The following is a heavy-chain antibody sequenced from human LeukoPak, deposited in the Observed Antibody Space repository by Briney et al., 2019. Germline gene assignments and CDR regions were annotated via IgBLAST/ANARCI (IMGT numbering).Heavy chain of an antibody. CDR2: ISSSSSYI. J-gene: IGHJ4*02. CDR3: ARDGRFGGPNLDF. CDR1: GFTFSSYS. Sequence: GGSLRLSCAASGFTFSSYSMNWVRQAPGKGLEWVSSISSSSSYIYYADSVKGRFTISRDNAKNSLYLQMNSLRAEDTAIYYCARDGRFGGPNLDFWGQGTLVTVSS. D-gene: IGHD3-16*01. V-gene: IGHV3-21*01.